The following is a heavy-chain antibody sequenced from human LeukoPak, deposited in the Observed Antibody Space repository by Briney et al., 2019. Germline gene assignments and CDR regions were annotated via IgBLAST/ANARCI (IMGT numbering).Heavy chain of an antibody. V-gene: IGHV1-18*01. D-gene: IGHD3-3*01. CDR2: ISAYNGNT. CDR1: GYTFTSYG. J-gene: IGHJ4*02. Sequence: ASVKVSCKASGYTFTSYGISWVRQAPGQGREWMGWISAYNGNTNYAQKLQGRVTMPTDTSTSTAYMELRSLRSDDTAVYYCARVGTHYDPLGYYFDYWGQGTLVTVSS. CDR3: ARVGTHYDPLGYYFDY.